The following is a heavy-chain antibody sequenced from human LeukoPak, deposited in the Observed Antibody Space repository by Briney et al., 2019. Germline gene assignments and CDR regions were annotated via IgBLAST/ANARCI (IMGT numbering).Heavy chain of an antibody. CDR1: GYTFTGYY. D-gene: IGHD2-15*01. J-gene: IGHJ2*01. V-gene: IGHV1-2*02. CDR3: ARDCSGGSCYGPVYWYFDL. Sequence: ASVKVSCKASGYTFTGYYMHWVRQAPGQGLEWMGWINPNSGGTNYAQKFQGRVTMTRDTSISTAYMELSRLRSDDTAVYYCARDCSGGSCYGPVYWYFDLWGRGTLVTVSS. CDR2: INPNSGGT.